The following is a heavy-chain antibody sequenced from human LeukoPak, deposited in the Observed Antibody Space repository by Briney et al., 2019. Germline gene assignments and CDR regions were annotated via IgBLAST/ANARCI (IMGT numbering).Heavy chain of an antibody. CDR3: ARDPLAGRIGYSSGWYVFNYFDY. J-gene: IGHJ4*02. D-gene: IGHD6-19*01. V-gene: IGHV1-2*02. Sequence: ASVKVSCKASGYTFTGYYMHWVRQAPGQGLEWMGWINPNSGGTNYAQKFQGRVTMTRDTSISTAYMELSKLRSDDMAVYYCARDPLAGRIGYSSGWYVFNYFDYWGQGTLVTVSS. CDR1: GYTFTGYY. CDR2: INPNSGGT.